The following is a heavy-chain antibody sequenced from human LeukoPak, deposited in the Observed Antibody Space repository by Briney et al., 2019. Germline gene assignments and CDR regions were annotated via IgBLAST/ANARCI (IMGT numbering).Heavy chain of an antibody. D-gene: IGHD3-22*01. CDR1: GFTFSSYG. V-gene: IGHV3-33*01. J-gene: IGHJ3*02. CDR2: IWYDGSNK. CDR3: ARSRSYYYDSSGSGGNAFDI. Sequence: GGSLRLSCAASGFTFSSYGMHWVRQAPGKGPEWVAVIWYDGSNKYYADSVKGRFTISRDNSKNTLYLQMNSLRAEDTAVYYCARSRSYYYDSSGSGGNAFDIWGQGTMVTVSS.